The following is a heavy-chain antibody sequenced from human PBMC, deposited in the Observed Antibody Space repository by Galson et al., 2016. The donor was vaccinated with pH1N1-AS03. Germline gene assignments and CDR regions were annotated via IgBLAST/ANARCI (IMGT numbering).Heavy chain of an antibody. J-gene: IGHJ4*02. V-gene: IGHV3-15*01. Sequence: SLRLSCAASGFTFSNAWMSWVRQAPGKGLEWVGRIKRKTDGGTTDYAARVKGRFTISRDDSKNTLYLQMNSLKTEDTAVYYCTTDTISYYDSSGYPFDYWGQGTLVTVSS. CDR3: TTDTISYYDSSGYPFDY. CDR2: IKRKTDGGTT. CDR1: GFTFSNAW. D-gene: IGHD3-22*01.